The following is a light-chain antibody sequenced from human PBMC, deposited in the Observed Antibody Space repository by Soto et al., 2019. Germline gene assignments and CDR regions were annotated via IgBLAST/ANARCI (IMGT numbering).Light chain of an antibody. CDR3: QQSRT. V-gene: IGKV1-5*03. J-gene: IGKJ1*01. Sequence: DIQMTQSPSTLAASVGDTVTITCRASQSISSWLAWYQQKPGKAPKLLIQKASSLESGVPSSFSGSRSGTEFTLTITSLQPDDFATYSCQQSRTFGQGTKVEIK. CDR2: KAS. CDR1: QSISSW.